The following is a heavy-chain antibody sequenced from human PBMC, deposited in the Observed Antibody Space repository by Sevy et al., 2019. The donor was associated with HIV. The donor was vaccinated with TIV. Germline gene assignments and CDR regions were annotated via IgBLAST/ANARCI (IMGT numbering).Heavy chain of an antibody. V-gene: IGHV3-30-3*01. D-gene: IGHD4-17*01. J-gene: IGHJ3*02. CDR2: ISYDGSNK. Sequence: GGSLRLSCAASGFTFSSYAMHWVRQAPGKGLEWVAVISYDGSNKYYADSVKGRFTISRDNSKNTLYLQMNSLRAEETAVYYCARDGRILFDYGDYYLHDAFDIWGQGTMVTVSS. CDR3: ARDGRILFDYGDYYLHDAFDI. CDR1: GFTFSSYA.